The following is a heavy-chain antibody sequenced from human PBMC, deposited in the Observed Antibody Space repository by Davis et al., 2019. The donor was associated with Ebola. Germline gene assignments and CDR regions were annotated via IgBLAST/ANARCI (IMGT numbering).Heavy chain of an antibody. J-gene: IGHJ4*02. CDR2: IWYDGSNK. CDR1: GFTFSSYG. V-gene: IGHV3-33*01. D-gene: IGHD5-12*01. Sequence: GESLKISCAASGFTFSSYGMHWVRQAPGKGLEWVAVIWYDGSNKYYADSVKGRFTISRDNSKNTLYLQMNSLRAEDTAVYYCARDQGDSGYDGDYFDYWGQGTLVTVSS. CDR3: ARDQGDSGYDGDYFDY.